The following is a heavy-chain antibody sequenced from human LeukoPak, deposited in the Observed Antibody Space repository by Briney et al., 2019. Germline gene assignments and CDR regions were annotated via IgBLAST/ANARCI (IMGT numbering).Heavy chain of an antibody. CDR1: GFTFSSYA. J-gene: IGHJ6*02. CDR3: AKDRKWLRSNGYYGMDV. V-gene: IGHV3-23*01. Sequence: GGSLRLSCAASGFTFSSYAMSWVRQAPGKGLEWVSAISGSGGSTYYADSVEGRFTISRDNSKNTLYLQMNSLRAEDTAVYYCAKDRKWLRSNGYYGMDVWGQGTTVTVSS. CDR2: ISGSGGST. D-gene: IGHD5-12*01.